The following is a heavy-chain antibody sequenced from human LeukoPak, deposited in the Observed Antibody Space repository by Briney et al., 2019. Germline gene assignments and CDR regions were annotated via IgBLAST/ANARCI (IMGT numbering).Heavy chain of an antibody. V-gene: IGHV3-30*18. CDR1: GFTFSSYG. CDR3: AKDYSGWYVAPPGY. CDR2: ISYDGSNK. Sequence: GGSLRLSCAASGFTFSSYGMHWVRQAPGKGLEWVAVISYDGSNKYYADSVKGRFTISRDNSKNTLYLQMNSLRAEDTAVYYCAKDYSGWYVAPPGYWGQGTLVTVSS. J-gene: IGHJ4*02. D-gene: IGHD6-19*01.